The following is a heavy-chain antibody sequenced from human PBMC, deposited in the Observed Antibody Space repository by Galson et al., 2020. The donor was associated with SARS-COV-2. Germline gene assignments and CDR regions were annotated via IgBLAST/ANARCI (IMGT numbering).Heavy chain of an antibody. Sequence: KMSGPTLVKPTQTLTLTCTFSGFSLSSSGVGVGWIRQPPGKALEWLALIYWDDDKRYSPSLKGRLTITKDTSKNQVVLTLTNMDPVDTATYYCALRVLLDDFEIWGHGTMVTVSS. CDR3: ALRVLLDDFEI. V-gene: IGHV2-5*02. CDR2: IYWDDDK. CDR1: GFSLSSSGVG. J-gene: IGHJ3*02.